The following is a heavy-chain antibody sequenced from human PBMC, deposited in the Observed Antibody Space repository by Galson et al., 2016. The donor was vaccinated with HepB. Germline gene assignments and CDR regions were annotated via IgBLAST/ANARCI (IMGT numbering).Heavy chain of an antibody. D-gene: IGHD3-16*02. V-gene: IGHV1-24*01. CDR2: FDPEDGEP. CDR1: GYTLTDLP. J-gene: IGHJ6*02. Sequence: SVKVSCKVSGYTLTDLPIHWVRQAPGKGLEWMGGFDPEDGEPIYAQKFQGRVTMTEDTSTDTGYMELSSLRSEDTAVYYCAKDVLHDFVWGNYRRGYRYGVDVWGQGTTVTVSS. CDR3: AKDVLHDFVWGNYRRGYRYGVDV.